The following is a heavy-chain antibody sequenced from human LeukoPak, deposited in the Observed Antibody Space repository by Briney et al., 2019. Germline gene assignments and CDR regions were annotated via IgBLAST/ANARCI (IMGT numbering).Heavy chain of an antibody. CDR1: GFTFSSYA. V-gene: IGHV3-23*01. D-gene: IGHD5-24*01. CDR3: HVIHQVATIDFDY. CDR2: ISGSGGST. J-gene: IGHJ4*02. Sequence: PGGSLRLSCAASGFTFSSYAMSWVRQAPGKGLEWVSAISGSGGSTYYADSVKGRFTISRDNSKNTLYLQMNSLRAEDTAVYYCHVIHQVATIDFDYWGQGTLVTVSS.